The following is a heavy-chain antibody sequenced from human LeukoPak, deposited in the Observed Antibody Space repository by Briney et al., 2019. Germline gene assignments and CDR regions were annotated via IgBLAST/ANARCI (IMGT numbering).Heavy chain of an antibody. CDR1: WFPFSRYG. V-gene: IGHV3-33*06. J-gene: IGHJ4*02. CDR2: IWHDGSAK. Sequence: GRSLQPSLGTPWFPFSRYGMEWVRPAPGKGLGGVAVIWHDGSAKFYVLSVRGRFSISRDDSKNTLYLQMNSLRAEDTALYYCAKDNRGGWSGYFDYWGRGTLVTVSS. CDR3: AKDNRGGWSGYFDY. D-gene: IGHD6-19*01.